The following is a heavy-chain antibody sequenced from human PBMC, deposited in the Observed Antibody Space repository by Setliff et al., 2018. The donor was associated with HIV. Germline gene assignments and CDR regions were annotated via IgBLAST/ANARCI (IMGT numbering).Heavy chain of an antibody. CDR3: ARVGYDILTGYTSGFDY. V-gene: IGHV4-39*01. CDR2: IYYSGST. CDR1: GDSIRSTHFY. D-gene: IGHD3-9*01. J-gene: IGHJ4*02. Sequence: SETLSLTCTVSGDSIRSTHFYWVWIRQPPGRGLEWIGTIYYSGSTYYNPSLESRVTISVDTSKNQFSLKLSSVTAADTAVYYCARVGYDILTGYTSGFDYWGQGTLVTVSS.